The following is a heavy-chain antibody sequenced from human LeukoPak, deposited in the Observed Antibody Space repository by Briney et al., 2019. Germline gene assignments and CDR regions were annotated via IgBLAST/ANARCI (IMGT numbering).Heavy chain of an antibody. CDR2: ISTSGGST. D-gene: IGHD2-21*02. CDR1: GFTFSSYA. V-gene: IGHV3-23*01. CDR3: AKPYCGGDCYHGLDV. Sequence: GGSLRLSCAASGFTFSSYAMSWVRQAPGQGLEWVSGISTSGGSTYYADSVKGRFTVSRDNSKNTLYLQMNSLRAEDTAVYYCAKPYCGGDCYHGLDVWGQGTTVTVSS. J-gene: IGHJ6*02.